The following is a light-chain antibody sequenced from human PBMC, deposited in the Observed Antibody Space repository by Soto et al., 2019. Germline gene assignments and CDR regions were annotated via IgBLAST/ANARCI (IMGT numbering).Light chain of an antibody. Sequence: DIQLTQSPSFLSASVGGRVTITCRASQDISSYLAWYQQKPGKAPRLLIHAASNLQSGVPSRFSGSGSGTEFTLTISRLQPEDFATYYCLQKYFYPFTFGPGTKVDIK. J-gene: IGKJ3*01. CDR3: LQKYFYPFT. CDR1: QDISSY. CDR2: AAS. V-gene: IGKV1-9*01.